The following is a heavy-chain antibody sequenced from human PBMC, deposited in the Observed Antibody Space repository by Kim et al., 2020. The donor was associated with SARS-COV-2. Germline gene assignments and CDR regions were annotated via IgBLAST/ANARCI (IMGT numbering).Heavy chain of an antibody. Sequence: GGSLRLSCETSGFMFSRFSLNWVRQAPGKGLEWVSSISSSSRKIFFADSVRGRFNISRDNAKNAVYLEMSNLRAEDTAVYYCARPFDYGDSNPDLWGQGTLVTVSS. CDR3: ARPFDYGDSNPDL. CDR1: GFMFSRFS. V-gene: IGHV3-21*01. J-gene: IGHJ5*02. CDR2: ISSSSRKI. D-gene: IGHD4-17*01.